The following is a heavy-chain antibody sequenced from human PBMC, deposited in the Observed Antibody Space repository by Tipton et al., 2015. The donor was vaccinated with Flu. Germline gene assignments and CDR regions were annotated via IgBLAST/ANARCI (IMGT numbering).Heavy chain of an antibody. CDR1: GYTFTSYD. Sequence: QVQLVQSGAEVKKPGASVKVSCKASGYTFTSYDINWVRQATGQGLEWMGWMNPNSGNTGYAQKFQGRVTLTRDKSTSTVYMELSSLKSEDTAFYYCARDRGFGTYTFDYWGQGTLVTVGS. CDR3: ARDRGFGTYTFDY. D-gene: IGHD3-10*01. V-gene: IGHV1-8*01. J-gene: IGHJ4*02. CDR2: MNPNSGNT.